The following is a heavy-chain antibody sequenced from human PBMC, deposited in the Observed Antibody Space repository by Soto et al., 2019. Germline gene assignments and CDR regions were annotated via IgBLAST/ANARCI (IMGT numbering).Heavy chain of an antibody. J-gene: IGHJ6*02. Sequence: SETLSLTCTVSGGSISSYYWSWIRQPPGKGLEWIGYIYYSGSTNYNPSLKSRVTISVDTSKNQFSLKLSSVTAADTAVYYCARVRGQYYGSGSYYTVRSLYYYYGMDVWGQGTTVTVSS. V-gene: IGHV4-59*01. D-gene: IGHD3-10*01. CDR2: IYYSGST. CDR3: ARVRGQYYGSGSYYTVRSLYYYYGMDV. CDR1: GGSISSYY.